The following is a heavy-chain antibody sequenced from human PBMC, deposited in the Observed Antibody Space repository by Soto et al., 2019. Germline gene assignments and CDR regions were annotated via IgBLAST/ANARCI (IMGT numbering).Heavy chain of an antibody. J-gene: IGHJ4*02. CDR1: GFTFSDYA. CDR3: ARIRMYYSSSEAAYYLDY. V-gene: IGHV3-21*01. CDR2: ISSSGTYI. D-gene: IGHD6-13*01. Sequence: EVQLVESGGGLVKPGGSLRLSCAASGFTFSDYAMNWVRQSPGKGLEWVSSISSSGTYIYYADSLKGLFTISRDTAKNSVDLQMNSLRADDTAVYYCARIRMYYSSSEAAYYLDYWGQGVLVTVSS.